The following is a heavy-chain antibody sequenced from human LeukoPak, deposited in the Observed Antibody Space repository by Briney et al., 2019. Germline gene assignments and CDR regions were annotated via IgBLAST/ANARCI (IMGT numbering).Heavy chain of an antibody. J-gene: IGHJ4*02. CDR2: IWYDGSNK. Sequence: GGSLRLSCATSGFTFSSYGMHWVRQAPGKGLEWVALIWYDGSNKYYAGSVKGRFTISRDNSNNTLYLQMNSLRAEDTAVYYCARVSCSSTSCSLPYYWGQGTLVTVSS. CDR3: ARVSCSSTSCSLPYY. D-gene: IGHD2-2*01. CDR1: GFTFSSYG. V-gene: IGHV3-33*01.